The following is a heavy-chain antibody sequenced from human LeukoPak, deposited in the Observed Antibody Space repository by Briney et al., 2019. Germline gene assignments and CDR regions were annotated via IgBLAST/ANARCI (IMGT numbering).Heavy chain of an antibody. CDR1: GFTFSSYG. CDR2: ISYDGSNK. CDR3: ARVVTFKRITVSFFDI. Sequence: PGGSLRLSCAASGFTFSSYGMHWVRQAPGKGLEWVAVISYDGSNKYYADSVKGRFTVSRDNSKNTLYLQMNSLRAEDTAVYYCARVVTFKRITVSFFDIWGQGTMVTVSS. D-gene: IGHD3-10*02. V-gene: IGHV3-30*03. J-gene: IGHJ3*02.